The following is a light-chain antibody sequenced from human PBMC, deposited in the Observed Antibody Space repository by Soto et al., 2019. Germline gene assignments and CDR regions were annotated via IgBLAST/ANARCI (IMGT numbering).Light chain of an antibody. Sequence: EIVLTQSPDTLSLSPGERATLSCRASQSVSSDYLVWYQQTPGQAPRLLIYGASRRATGIPDRFSGSGSGTDFILTISRLEPEDFAVYYCQHYDNTPPSVTFGPGTKVAIK. CDR2: GAS. V-gene: IGKV3-20*01. CDR1: QSVSSDY. J-gene: IGKJ3*01. CDR3: QHYDNTPPSVT.